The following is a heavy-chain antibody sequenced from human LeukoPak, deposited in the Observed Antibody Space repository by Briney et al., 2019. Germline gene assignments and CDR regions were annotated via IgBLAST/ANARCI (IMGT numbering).Heavy chain of an antibody. D-gene: IGHD2-15*01. J-gene: IGHJ3*02. CDR3: ARDLGLSATAFDI. CDR2: ISYDGSNK. CDR1: GFTFSSYA. Sequence: PGGSLRLSCAASGFTFSSYAMHWVRQAPGKGLEWVAVISYDGSNKYYADSVKGRFTISRDNSKNTLYLQMNSLRAEDTAVYYCARDLGLSATAFDIWGQGTMVTVSS. V-gene: IGHV3-30*04.